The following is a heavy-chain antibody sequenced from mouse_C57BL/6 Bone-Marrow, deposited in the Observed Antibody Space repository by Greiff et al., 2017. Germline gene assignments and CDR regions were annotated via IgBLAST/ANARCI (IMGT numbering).Heavy chain of an antibody. CDR1: GYTFTGYW. D-gene: IGHD2-2*01. CDR3: ARGKYLLWLRRRRYCFDY. Sequence: LVESGAELMKPGASVKLSCKATGYTFTGYWIEWVKQRPGHGLEWIGEILPGSGSTNYNEKFKGKATFTADTSSNTAYMQLSSLTTEDSAIYYCARGKYLLWLRRRRYCFDYWGQGTTLTVSS. V-gene: IGHV1-9*01. J-gene: IGHJ2*01. CDR2: ILPGSGST.